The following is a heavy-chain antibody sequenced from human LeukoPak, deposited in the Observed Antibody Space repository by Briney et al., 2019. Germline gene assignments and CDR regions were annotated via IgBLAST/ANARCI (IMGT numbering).Heavy chain of an antibody. CDR2: AKSKTDGGTT. D-gene: IGHD3-22*01. CDR1: GFTFSNVW. Sequence: GGSLRLSCAASGFTFSNVWMSWVRQAPGKGLEWVGRAKSKTDGGTTDYAASVKGRFTVSRDDSKNTLYLQMNSLKTEDTAVYYSTSYSYDSSGYYSQYYFDYWGQGTLVTVSS. J-gene: IGHJ4*02. CDR3: TSYSYDSSGYYSQYYFDY. V-gene: IGHV3-15*01.